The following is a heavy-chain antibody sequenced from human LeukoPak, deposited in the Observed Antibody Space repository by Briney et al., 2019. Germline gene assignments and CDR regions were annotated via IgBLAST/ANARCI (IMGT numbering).Heavy chain of an antibody. CDR1: GYTFTGYY. CDR3: ARGFLSSGYLDY. D-gene: IGHD3-22*01. J-gene: IGHJ4*02. Sequence: ASVKVSCKASGYTFTGYYMHWVRQAPGQGLEWMGWINPNSGGSNYAQKFQGRVTMTRDTSISTAYMELSRLRSDDTAVYYCARGFLSSGYLDYWGQGTLVTVSS. CDR2: INPNSGGS. V-gene: IGHV1-2*02.